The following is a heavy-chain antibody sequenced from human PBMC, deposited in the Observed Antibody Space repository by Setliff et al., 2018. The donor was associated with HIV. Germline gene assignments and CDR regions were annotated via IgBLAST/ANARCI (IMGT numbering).Heavy chain of an antibody. J-gene: IGHJ4*01. CDR2: INTSDGSA. D-gene: IGHD6-19*01. V-gene: IGHV1-46*01. CDR1: EYTFTSYP. Sequence: ASVKVSCKASEYTFTSYPMHWVRQAPGQGLEWMGVINTSDGSAGYAEKFRGRVTMTRDTSTNTVYMDLRNLRSEDTAVYYCARNQGDASGWYAGDYWGHGTLVTVSS. CDR3: ARNQGDASGWYAGDY.